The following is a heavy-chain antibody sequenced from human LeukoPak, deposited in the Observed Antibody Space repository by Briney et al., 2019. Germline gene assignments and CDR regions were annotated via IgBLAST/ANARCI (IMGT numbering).Heavy chain of an antibody. CDR3: ARGRAIAAAGTLYYYYCMDV. V-gene: IGHV1-46*01. CDR1: GYTFTSYY. Sequence: ASVKVSCKASGYTFTSYYMHWVRQAPGQGLEWMGIINPSGGSTSYAQKFQGRVTMTRDMSTSTVYMELSRLRSDDTAVYYCARGRAIAAAGTLYYYYCMDVWGKGTTVTISS. J-gene: IGHJ6*03. D-gene: IGHD6-13*01. CDR2: INPSGGST.